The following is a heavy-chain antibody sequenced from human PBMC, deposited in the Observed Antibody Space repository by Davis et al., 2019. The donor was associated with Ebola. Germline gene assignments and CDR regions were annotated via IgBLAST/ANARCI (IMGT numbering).Heavy chain of an antibody. J-gene: IGHJ4*02. CDR3: ARGCGTTCPYNF. CDR2: INAGNGNT. V-gene: IGHV1-3*01. Sequence: ASVKVSCKASGYTFTSCAMHWVRQAPGQRLEWMGWINAGNGNTKYSQKFQGRVTITRDTSASTAYMELSSLRSEDTAVYYCARGCGTTCPYNFWGQGTLVTVSS. D-gene: IGHD1-7*01. CDR1: GYTFTSCA.